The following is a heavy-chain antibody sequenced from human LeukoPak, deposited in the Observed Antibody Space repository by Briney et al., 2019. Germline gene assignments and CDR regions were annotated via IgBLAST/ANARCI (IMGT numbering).Heavy chain of an antibody. CDR1: GFTFSSYA. D-gene: IGHD6-13*01. J-gene: IGHJ4*02. Sequence: LRLSCAASGFTFSSYAMSWIRQHPGKGLEWIGYIYYSGSTYYNPSLKSRVTISVDTSKNQFSLKLSSVTAADTAVYYCARGLSSSWYFDYWGQGTLVTVSP. CDR2: IYYSGST. CDR3: ARGLSSSWYFDY. V-gene: IGHV4-31*02.